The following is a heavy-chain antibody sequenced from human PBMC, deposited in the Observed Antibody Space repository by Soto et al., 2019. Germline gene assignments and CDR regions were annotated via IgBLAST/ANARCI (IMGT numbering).Heavy chain of an antibody. J-gene: IGHJ4*02. V-gene: IGHV1-69*12. CDR2: IIPIFGTA. CDR3: ARVPRSHDCSAGSCQGPIACRAIYY. D-gene: IGHD2-15*01. CDR1: GGTFSSYA. Sequence: QVQLVQSGAEVKKPGSSVKVSCKASGGTFSSYAISWVRQAPGQGLEWMGGIIPIFGTANYAQKVQGRVKITADCSTSTAYMEIISLRSEDTDVYSRARVPRSHDCSAGSCQGPIACRAIYYWGQRTLLTVS.